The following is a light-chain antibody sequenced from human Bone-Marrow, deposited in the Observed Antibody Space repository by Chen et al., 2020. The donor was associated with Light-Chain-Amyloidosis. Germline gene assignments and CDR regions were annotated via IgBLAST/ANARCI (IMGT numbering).Light chain of an antibody. CDR1: QTISSNY. CDR2: GSS. V-gene: IGKV3-20*01. J-gene: IGKJ4*01. CDR3: QQYGTSPLT. Sequence: EIVLTQSPGTLSLSPGEGANISCRASQTISSNYLTWYQQKFGQAPRLLIYGSSSRATGIPDRFSGSGSGTDFTRTINRLEPEDFAMYYCQQYGTSPLTFGGGTKVEIK.